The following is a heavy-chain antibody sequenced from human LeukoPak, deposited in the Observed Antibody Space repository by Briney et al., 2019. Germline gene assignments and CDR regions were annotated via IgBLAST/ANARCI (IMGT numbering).Heavy chain of an antibody. D-gene: IGHD5-24*01. CDR1: GGSIRSSYYY. J-gene: IGHJ4*02. V-gene: IGHV4-39*01. CDR2: IYDSGST. CDR3: ARREDGRYTIDY. Sequence: SETLSLTCTVSGGSIRSSYYYWGWIRQPPGKGLEWIGSIYDSGSTYYNPSLKSRVTISVDTSKNQFSLKLSSVTAADTAVYYCARREDGRYTIDYWGQGTLVTVSS.